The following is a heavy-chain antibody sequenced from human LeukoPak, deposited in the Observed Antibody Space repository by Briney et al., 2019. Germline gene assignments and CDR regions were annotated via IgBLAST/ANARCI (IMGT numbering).Heavy chain of an antibody. CDR1: GGTFSSYA. Sequence: SVKVSCTASGGTFSSYAISWVRQAPGQGLEWMGRIIPILGIANYAQKFQGRVTITSDKSTSTAYMELSSLRSEDTAVYYCARGSWSDGYYQDYWGQGTLVTVSS. J-gene: IGHJ4*02. D-gene: IGHD4-17*01. V-gene: IGHV1-69*04. CDR2: IIPILGIA. CDR3: ARGSWSDGYYQDY.